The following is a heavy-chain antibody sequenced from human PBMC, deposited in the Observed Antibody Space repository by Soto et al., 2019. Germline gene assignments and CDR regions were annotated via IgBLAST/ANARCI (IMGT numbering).Heavy chain of an antibody. D-gene: IGHD6-19*01. CDR1: GGSFSGYY. Sequence: SETLSLTCAVHGGSFSGYYWSWIRQPPGKGLEWIGEINHSGSTNYNPSLKSRVTISVDTSKNQFSLKLSSVTAADTAVYYCARGWGGWLGPLLYGMDVWGQGTTVTVSS. J-gene: IGHJ6*02. CDR2: INHSGST. CDR3: ARGWGGWLGPLLYGMDV. V-gene: IGHV4-34*01.